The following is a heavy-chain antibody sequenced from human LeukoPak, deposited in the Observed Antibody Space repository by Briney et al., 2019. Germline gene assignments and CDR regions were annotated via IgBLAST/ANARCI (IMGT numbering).Heavy chain of an antibody. Sequence: PGGSLRLSCAASGLSFNNAWVSWVRQAPGKGLEWVGRIKSKTDGGTTDYAAPVKGRFTISRDDSKNTLYLQMNSLKTEDTAVYYCSTALLGAGDWGQGTLVTVSS. J-gene: IGHJ4*02. V-gene: IGHV3-15*01. D-gene: IGHD1-26*01. CDR3: STALLGAGD. CDR1: GLSFNNAW. CDR2: IKSKTDGGTT.